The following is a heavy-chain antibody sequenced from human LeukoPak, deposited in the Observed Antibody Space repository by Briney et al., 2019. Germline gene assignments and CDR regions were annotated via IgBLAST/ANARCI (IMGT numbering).Heavy chain of an antibody. CDR3: ARDPVAGTGTDT. CDR1: GDSITNINYY. Sequence: PSETLSLTCSVSGDSITNINYYWGWIHQPPGKGLEWIATVYYTVTTYSNPSLKSRVTISVDSSKNEVSLKVTSVTAADTAVYYCARDPVAGTGTDTWGQGTLVTVSS. J-gene: IGHJ5*02. V-gene: IGHV4-39*07. D-gene: IGHD6-13*01. CDR2: VYYTVTT.